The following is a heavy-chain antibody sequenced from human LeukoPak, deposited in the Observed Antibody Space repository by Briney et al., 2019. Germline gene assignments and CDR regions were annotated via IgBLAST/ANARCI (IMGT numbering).Heavy chain of an antibody. CDR3: ARDQVVAVAGLHYFDY. D-gene: IGHD6-19*01. V-gene: IGHV3-66*01. CDR1: GFTFSSYA. J-gene: IGHJ4*02. Sequence: GGSLRLSCAASGFTFSSYAMSWVRQAPGKGLEWVSVIYSGGSTYYADSVKGRFTISRDNSKNTLYLQMNSLRAEDTAVYYCARDQVVAVAGLHYFDYWGQGTLVTVSS. CDR2: IYSGGST.